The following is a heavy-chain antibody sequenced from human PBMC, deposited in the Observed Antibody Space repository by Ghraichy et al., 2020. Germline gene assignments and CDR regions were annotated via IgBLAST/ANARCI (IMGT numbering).Heavy chain of an antibody. J-gene: IGHJ4*02. V-gene: IGHV3-7*01. CDR1: GFTFNKYW. CDR3: ARAGYGVPFDY. Sequence: GGSLRLSCTASGFTFNKYWMTWVRQAPGKGLEWVANMKQDGSEKYYVDSVKGRFTISRDNAKNSLYLQMNSLRAEDTAVYYCARAGYGVPFDYWGQGTLVTVSS. CDR2: MKQDGSEK. D-gene: IGHD4-17*01.